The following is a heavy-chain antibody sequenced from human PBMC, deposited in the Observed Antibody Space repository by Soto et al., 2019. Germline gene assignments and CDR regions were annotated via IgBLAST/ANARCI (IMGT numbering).Heavy chain of an antibody. CDR3: AAVAGTHFDY. Sequence: GGSLRLSCAASGFTFDDYAMHWVRQAPGKGLEWVSGISWNSGSIGYADSVKGRFTISRDNAKNSLYLQMNSLRAEDTAVYYCAAVAGTHFDYWGQGTLVTSPQ. CDR2: ISWNSGSI. D-gene: IGHD6-19*01. J-gene: IGHJ4*02. CDR1: GFTFDDYA. V-gene: IGHV3-9*01.